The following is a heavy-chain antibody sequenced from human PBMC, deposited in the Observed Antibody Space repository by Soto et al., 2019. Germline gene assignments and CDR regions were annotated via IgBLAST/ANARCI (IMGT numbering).Heavy chain of an antibody. CDR2: INHSGST. D-gene: IGHD2-15*01. J-gene: IGHJ6*02. CDR3: ARAATYYYYGMDV. Sequence: SETLSLTCAVYGGSFIGYYCIFIRHPPVKGLEWIGEINHSGSTNYNPSLKSRVTISVDTSKNQFSLKLSSVTAADTAVYYCARAATYYYYGMDVWGQGTTVTVSS. V-gene: IGHV4-34*01. CDR1: GGSFIGYY.